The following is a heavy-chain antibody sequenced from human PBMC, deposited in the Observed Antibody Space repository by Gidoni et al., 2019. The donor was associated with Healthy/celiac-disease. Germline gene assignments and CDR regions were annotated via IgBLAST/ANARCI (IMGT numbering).Heavy chain of an antibody. CDR3: ARVHVRYYYDRHLDY. J-gene: IGHJ4*02. Sequence: EVQLVESGGGLVQPGGSLRLSCAASGFTFSSYSMNWVRQAPGKGLEWVSYISSSSSTIYYADSVKGRFTISRDNAKNSLYLQMNSLRDEDTAVYYCARVHVRYYYDRHLDYWGQGTLVTVSS. V-gene: IGHV3-48*02. CDR2: ISSSSSTI. D-gene: IGHD3-22*01. CDR1: GFTFSSYS.